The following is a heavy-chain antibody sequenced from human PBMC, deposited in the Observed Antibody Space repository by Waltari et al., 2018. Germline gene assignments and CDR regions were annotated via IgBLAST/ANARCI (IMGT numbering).Heavy chain of an antibody. CDR3: TTIDYGRTDY. J-gene: IGHJ4*02. CDR1: GFTFSGSA. Sequence: EVQLVESGGGLVQPGGSLKLSCAASGFTFSGSAMHWVRQASGQGLEWVGRIRSKANSYATAYAASVKGRFTISRDDSKNTAYLQMNSLKTEDTAVYYCTTIDYGRTDYWGQGTLVTVSS. V-gene: IGHV3-73*01. D-gene: IGHD4-17*01. CDR2: IRSKANSYAT.